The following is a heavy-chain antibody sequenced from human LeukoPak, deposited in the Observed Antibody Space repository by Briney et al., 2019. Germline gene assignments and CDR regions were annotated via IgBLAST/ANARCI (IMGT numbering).Heavy chain of an antibody. CDR2: ISTNSAFI. J-gene: IGHJ4*02. Sequence: GGSLRLSCTASGFTFINYSMNWVRQAPGKGLEWVSSISTNSAFIYYADSVRGRFTISGDNTKNSLYLQMDSLTADDTAVYSCACLRGPSDYWGQGTLVTVSS. CDR3: ACLRGPSDY. D-gene: IGHD4-17*01. CDR1: GFTFINYS. V-gene: IGHV3-21*01.